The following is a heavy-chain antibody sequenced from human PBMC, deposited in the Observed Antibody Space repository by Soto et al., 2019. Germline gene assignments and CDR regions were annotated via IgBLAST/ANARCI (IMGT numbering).Heavy chain of an antibody. V-gene: IGHV4-39*01. J-gene: IGHJ4*02. Sequence: QLQLQESGPGLVKPSETLSLTCTVSGGSSYYWGWIRQPPGKGLEWIGTIYYGGITYYNSSLGGRVTISLDTSKNQFSLRLTSVTAADTAVYYCVKLPDFDYWGQGTLVTVSS. CDR3: VKLPDFDY. CDR2: IYYGGIT. CDR1: GGSSYY.